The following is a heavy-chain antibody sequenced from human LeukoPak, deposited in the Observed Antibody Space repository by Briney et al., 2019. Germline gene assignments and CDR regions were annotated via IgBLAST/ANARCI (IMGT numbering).Heavy chain of an antibody. J-gene: IGHJ3*02. Sequence: SETLSLTCTVSGGSISSSNWWSWVRQPPGKGLEWIGEIYHSGSTNYNPSLKSRVTISVDKSKNQFSLKLSSVTAADTAAYYCARSSTGDDAFDIWGQGTMVTVSS. CDR1: GGSISSSNW. D-gene: IGHD4-17*01. CDR3: ARSSTGDDAFDI. V-gene: IGHV4-4*02. CDR2: IYHSGST.